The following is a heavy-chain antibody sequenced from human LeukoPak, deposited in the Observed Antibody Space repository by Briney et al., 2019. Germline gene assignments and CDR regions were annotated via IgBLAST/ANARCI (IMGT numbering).Heavy chain of an antibody. CDR1: GGSISSSSYY. D-gene: IGHD1-26*01. J-gene: IGHJ4*02. V-gene: IGHV4-39*01. Sequence: SETLSLTCTVSGGSISSSSYYWGWIRQPPGKGLEWIGSTYYSGSTYYNPSLKSRVTISVDTSKNQFSLKLSSVTAADTAVYYCASLRHQWELLEAGFDYWGQGTLVTVSS. CDR3: ASLRHQWELLEAGFDY. CDR2: TYYSGST.